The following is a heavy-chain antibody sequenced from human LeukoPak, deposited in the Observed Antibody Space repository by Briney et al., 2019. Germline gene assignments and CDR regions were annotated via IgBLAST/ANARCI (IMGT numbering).Heavy chain of an antibody. J-gene: IGHJ4*02. Sequence: GASVKVSCKASGYTFTSYDINWVRQATGQGLEWMGWMNPNSGNTGYAQKFQGRVTMTRNTSISTAYMGLSSLRSEDTAVYYCARGPDYVWGSSPLFDYWGQGTLVTVSS. V-gene: IGHV1-8*01. D-gene: IGHD3-16*01. CDR1: GYTFTSYD. CDR2: MNPNSGNT. CDR3: ARGPDYVWGSSPLFDY.